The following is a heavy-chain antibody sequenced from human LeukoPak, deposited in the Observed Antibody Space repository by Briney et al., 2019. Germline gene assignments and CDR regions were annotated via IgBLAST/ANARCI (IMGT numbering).Heavy chain of an antibody. CDR1: GFTFSNYD. CDR3: ARSADYLDFDP. J-gene: IGHJ2*01. V-gene: IGHV3-48*03. CDR2: ISSSGSTI. Sequence: GGSLRLSCAASGFTFSNYDMNWVRQAPGKGLEWVSYISSSGSTIYYADSVKGRFTISRDNAKNSLYLQMNSLRAEDTAVYYCARSADYLDFDPLGRWTLVTVSS.